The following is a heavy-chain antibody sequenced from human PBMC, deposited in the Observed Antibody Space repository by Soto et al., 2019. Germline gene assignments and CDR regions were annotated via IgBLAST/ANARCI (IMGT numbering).Heavy chain of an antibody. D-gene: IGHD5-18*01. V-gene: IGHV4-59*01. J-gene: IGHJ4*02. CDR3: ARGFRRGYSYGYIVNRDDY. Sequence: PSETLSLTCTVSGGSISSSYWSWIRQPPGKGLEWVVYKYIYYSGSTNYNPSLKSRVTISVDTSKNQFSLKLSSVTAADTAVYYCARGFRRGYSYGYIVNRDDYWGQGTLVTVSS. CDR1: GGSISSSY. CDR2: KYIYYSGST.